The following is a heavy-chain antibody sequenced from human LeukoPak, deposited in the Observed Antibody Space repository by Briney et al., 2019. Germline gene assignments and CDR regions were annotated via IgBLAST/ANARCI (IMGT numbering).Heavy chain of an antibody. CDR1: GFTFSSYW. V-gene: IGHV3-7*01. D-gene: IGHD2-2*01. J-gene: IGHJ3*02. CDR2: IKQDGSEK. CDR3: ARGRVRHAFDI. Sequence: GGSLRLSCAASGFTFSSYWMSWVRHAPGKGLEWVANIKQDGSEKYYVDSVKGRFTISRDNAKNSLYLQMNSLRAEDTAVYYCARGRVRHAFDIWGQGTMVTVSS.